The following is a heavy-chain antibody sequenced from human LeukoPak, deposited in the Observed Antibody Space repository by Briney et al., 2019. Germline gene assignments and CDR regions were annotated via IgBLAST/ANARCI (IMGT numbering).Heavy chain of an antibody. V-gene: IGHV1-8*02. J-gene: IGHJ5*02. CDR3: ARSLLWFGESPADP. D-gene: IGHD3-10*01. Sequence: GSSVKVSCKASGGTFSSYAISWVRQATGQGLEWMGWMNPNTGDTGDARKFQDRVTMTRNTSISTAYMELSSLRSEDTAVYYCARSLLWFGESPADPWGQGTLVTVSS. CDR2: MNPNTGDT. CDR1: GGTFSSYA.